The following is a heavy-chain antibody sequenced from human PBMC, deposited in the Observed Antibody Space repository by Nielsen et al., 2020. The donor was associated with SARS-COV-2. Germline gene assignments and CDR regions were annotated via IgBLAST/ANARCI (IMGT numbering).Heavy chain of an antibody. CDR2: ISGSGGST. CDR3: ARVHSSSLYYYGMDV. Sequence: GESLKISCAASGFTFSSYAMSWVRQAPGKGLEWVSAISGSGGSTYYADSVKGRFTISRDNSKNTLYLQMNSLRAEDTAVYYCARVHSSSLYYYGMDVWGQGTTVTVSS. D-gene: IGHD6-13*01. J-gene: IGHJ6*02. V-gene: IGHV3-23*01. CDR1: GFTFSSYA.